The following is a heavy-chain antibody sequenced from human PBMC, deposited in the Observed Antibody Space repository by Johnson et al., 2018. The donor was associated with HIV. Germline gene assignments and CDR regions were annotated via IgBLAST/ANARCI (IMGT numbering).Heavy chain of an antibody. J-gene: IGHJ3*02. D-gene: IGHD6-6*01. V-gene: IGHV3-53*01. CDR3: ARDSSNSFRFEMYAFDI. CDR2: IYSGGST. Sequence: EVQLVESGGGLIQPGGSLRLSCAASGFTVSSNYMSWVRKAPGKGLEWVSVIYSGGSTYYADSVKGRFTISRDNSKNTLYLQMNSLRAEDTAVYYCARDSSNSFRFEMYAFDIWGQGTMVTVSS. CDR1: GFTVSSNY.